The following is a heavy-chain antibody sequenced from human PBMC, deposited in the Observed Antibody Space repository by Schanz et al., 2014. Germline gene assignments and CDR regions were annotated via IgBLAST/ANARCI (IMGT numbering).Heavy chain of an antibody. V-gene: IGHV4-34*02. J-gene: IGHJ6*03. D-gene: IGHD3-3*02. Sequence: QVHLQQWGAGLLQPSETLSLTCGVGGVSFSFYYWSWVRQPPGKGLEWIGEVHPSGTTNYNPSLSYRVTMSVDASKNQFSLKLTSVTAADTAVYYCARRHHFRSGPYYYYYMDVWGKGTTVTVSS. CDR2: VHPSGTT. CDR3: ARRHHFRSGPYYYYYMDV. CDR1: GVSFSFYY.